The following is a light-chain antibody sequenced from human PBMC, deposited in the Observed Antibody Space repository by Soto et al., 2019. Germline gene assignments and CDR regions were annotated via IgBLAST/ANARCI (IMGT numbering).Light chain of an antibody. CDR1: DNTNQN. CDR2: GAS. Sequence: TVMTHSPATLSVAPGEGATLSCRAPDNTNQNLAWYQQKPGQAPRLLIHGASYRATGIPDRFSGRGSGTEFTLAISRLQSEDFAVYYCQHYNTWPLTFGGGTKVDIK. V-gene: IGKV3-15*01. CDR3: QHYNTWPLT. J-gene: IGKJ4*01.